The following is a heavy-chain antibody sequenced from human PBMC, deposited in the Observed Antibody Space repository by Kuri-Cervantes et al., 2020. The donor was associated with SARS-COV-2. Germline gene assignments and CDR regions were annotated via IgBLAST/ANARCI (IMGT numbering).Heavy chain of an antibody. CDR1: GYTFTSYA. V-gene: IGHV1-3*01. D-gene: IGHD3-10*01. J-gene: IGHJ4*02. CDR3: ARVEDDGITMVF. Sequence: ASVKVSCKASGYTFTSYAMHWVRQAPGQRLEWMGWINAGNGNTKYSQKFQGRVTITRDTSASTAYMELSSLRSEDTAVHYCARVEDDGITMVFWGQGTLVTVSS. CDR2: INAGNGNT.